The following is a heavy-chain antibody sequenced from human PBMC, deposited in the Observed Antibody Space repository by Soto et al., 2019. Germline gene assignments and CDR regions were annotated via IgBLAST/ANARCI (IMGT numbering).Heavy chain of an antibody. V-gene: IGHV4-30-4*01. CDR1: GGSISSGDYY. Sequence: SETLSLTCTVSGGSISSGDYYWSWIRQPPGKGLEWIGYIYYSGSTYYNPSLKSRVTISVDTSKNQFSLKLSSVTAADTAVYYCARAVSRGLVPAAIDYWGQGTLVTVSS. CDR3: ARAVSRGLVPAAIDY. D-gene: IGHD2-2*01. CDR2: IYYSGST. J-gene: IGHJ4*02.